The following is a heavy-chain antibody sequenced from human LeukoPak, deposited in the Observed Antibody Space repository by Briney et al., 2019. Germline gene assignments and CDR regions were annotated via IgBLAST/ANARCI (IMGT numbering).Heavy chain of an antibody. CDR3: ARARSSGWYVLSY. CDR1: GGSISSYY. Sequence: PSETLSLTCTVSGGSISSYYWSWIRQPPGKGLEWIGYIYYSGSTNYNPSLKSRVTISVDTSKNQFSLKLSSVTAADTAVYYCARARSSGWYVLSYWDQGTLVTVSS. V-gene: IGHV4-59*01. CDR2: IYYSGST. J-gene: IGHJ4*02. D-gene: IGHD6-19*01.